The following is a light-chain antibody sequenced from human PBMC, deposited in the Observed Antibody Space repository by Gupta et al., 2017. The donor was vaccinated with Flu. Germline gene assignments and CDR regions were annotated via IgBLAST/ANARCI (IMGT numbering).Light chain of an antibody. V-gene: IGKV4-1*01. CDR1: QSVLYSSNNKNY. CDR2: WAS. CDR3: QQYDHNPRT. Sequence: SLGARATINCKSSQSVLYSSNNKNYLAWYQQKPGQPPKLLIYWASTRESGVPDRFSGSGSGTDFTLTISSLQAEDVAVYYCQQYDHNPRTFGQGTKVEI. J-gene: IGKJ1*01.